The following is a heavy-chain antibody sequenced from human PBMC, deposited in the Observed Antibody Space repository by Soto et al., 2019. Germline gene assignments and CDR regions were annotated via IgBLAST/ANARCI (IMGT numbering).Heavy chain of an antibody. CDR1: GFTFSSYW. Sequence: RLSCAASGFTFSSYWMSWVRQAPGKGLEWVANIKQDGSEKYHVDSVKGRFTISRDNAKNSLYLQMNSLRAEDTAVYYCARHLYSSSFYYYYGMDVWGKGTTVTVAS. J-gene: IGHJ6*04. CDR2: IKQDGSEK. V-gene: IGHV3-7*01. CDR3: ARHLYSSSFYYYYGMDV. D-gene: IGHD6-13*01.